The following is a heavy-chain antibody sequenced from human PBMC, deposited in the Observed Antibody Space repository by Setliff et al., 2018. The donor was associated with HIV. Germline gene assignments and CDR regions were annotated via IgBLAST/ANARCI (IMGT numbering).Heavy chain of an antibody. CDR1: GGSISSGSYY. CDR2: IYTSGST. CDR3: ARLNNGAHYFHFDY. D-gene: IGHD1-20*01. J-gene: IGHJ4*02. V-gene: IGHV4-61*09. Sequence: SETLSLTCTVSGGSISSGSYYWSWIRQPAGKGLEWIGHIYTSGSTNYNPSLKSRVTISVDTSKNQFSLKLSSVTAADTAVYYCARLNNGAHYFHFDYWGQGTLVTVS.